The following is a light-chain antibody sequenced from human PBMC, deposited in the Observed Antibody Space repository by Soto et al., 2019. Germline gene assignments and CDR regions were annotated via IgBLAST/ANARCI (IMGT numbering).Light chain of an antibody. J-gene: IGKJ4*01. CDR3: QHYTNWPLT. V-gene: IGKV3-15*01. CDR1: HSVDSR. Sequence: EIVMTQSPATLSMSPGDRATLSCRASHSVDSRLAWYQQKSGQSPRLLIYDASTRATGLPARFSGSGSGTKFTLTISSLQSEDFAVYYCQHYTNWPLTFGGGTEV. CDR2: DAS.